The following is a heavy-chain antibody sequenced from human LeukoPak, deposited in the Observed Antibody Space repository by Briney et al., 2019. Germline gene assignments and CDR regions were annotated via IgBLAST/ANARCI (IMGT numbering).Heavy chain of an antibody. V-gene: IGHV1-8*02. D-gene: IGHD2-8*01. J-gene: IGHJ4*02. CDR3: ARGLGDYNTNWFPVSGY. CDR2: MNPGNGDT. Sequence: ASVKVSCKASGGTFSSYAISWVRQAIGQGLEWMGWMNPGNGDTAYAQQFQGRVTMTRNTSISTAYMELSSLTSEDTAIYYCARGLGDYNTNWFPVSGYWGQGTLVTVSS. CDR1: GGTFSSYA.